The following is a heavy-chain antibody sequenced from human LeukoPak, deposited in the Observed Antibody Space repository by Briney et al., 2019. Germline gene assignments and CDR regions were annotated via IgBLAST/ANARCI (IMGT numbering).Heavy chain of an antibody. V-gene: IGHV3-7*03. J-gene: IGHJ4*02. CDR1: GFTFSTYW. CDR3: ARGEFGDLRYDY. CDR2: IKADGSVR. D-gene: IGHD4-17*01. Sequence: GGSLRLSCAASGFTFSTYWMSWVRQAPGEGLEWVANIKADGSVRFYVDSVEGRFTIFRDNVKNSLYLQMNSLRVEDTAMYYCARGEFGDLRYDYWGQGALVTVSS.